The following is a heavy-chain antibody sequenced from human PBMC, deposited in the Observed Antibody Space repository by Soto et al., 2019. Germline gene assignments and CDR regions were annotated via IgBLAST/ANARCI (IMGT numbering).Heavy chain of an antibody. CDR1: GGSISSGGYY. V-gene: IGHV4-31*03. CDR2: IYYSGST. Sequence: TLSLTCTVSGGSISSGGYYWSWIRQHPGKGLEWIGYIYYSGSTNYNPSLKSRVTISVDTSKNQFSLKLTSVTAADTAVYYCARDKITGLFDYWGQGALVTVSS. J-gene: IGHJ4*02. CDR3: ARDKITGLFDY. D-gene: IGHD2-8*02.